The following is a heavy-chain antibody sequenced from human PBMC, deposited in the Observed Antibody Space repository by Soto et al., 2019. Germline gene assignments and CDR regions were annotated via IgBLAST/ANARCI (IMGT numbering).Heavy chain of an antibody. CDR3: ARVSAGIAVAGTEHTLDV. V-gene: IGHV1-69*13. J-gene: IGHJ6*02. CDR1: GGTFSSYA. Sequence: EASVKVSCKASGGTFSSYAISWVRQAPGQGLEWMGGIIPIFGTANYAQKFQGRVTITADESTSTAYMELSSLRSEDTAVYYCARVSAGIAVAGTEHTLDVWGQGTTVTVSS. CDR2: IIPIFGTA. D-gene: IGHD6-19*01.